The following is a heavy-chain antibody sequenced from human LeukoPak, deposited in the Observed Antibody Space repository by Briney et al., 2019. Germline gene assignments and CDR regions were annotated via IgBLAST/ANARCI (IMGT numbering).Heavy chain of an antibody. D-gene: IGHD3-9*01. V-gene: IGHV3-53*01. J-gene: IGHJ4*02. Sequence: GVLRLSCAASGFTFSSYSMNWVRQAPGKGLEWVSVIYSGGSTYYADSVKGRFTISRDNSKNTLYLQMNSLRAEDTAVYYCAREKYYDILTGYYTTYDYWGQGTLVTVSS. CDR2: IYSGGST. CDR1: GFTFSSYS. CDR3: AREKYYDILTGYYTTYDY.